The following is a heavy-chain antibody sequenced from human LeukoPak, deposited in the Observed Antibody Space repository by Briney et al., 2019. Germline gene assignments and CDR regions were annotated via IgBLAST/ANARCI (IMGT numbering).Heavy chain of an antibody. J-gene: IGHJ3*02. Sequence: PSQTLSLTCTVSGGSISSGDYYWSWIRQPPGKGLEWIGYIYYSGSTYYNPSLKSRVTISVDTSKNQFSLKLSSVTAADTAVYYCARPGVGSGRYGAFDIWGQGTMVTVSS. D-gene: IGHD5-18*01. CDR2: IYYSGST. CDR3: ARPGVGSGRYGAFDI. V-gene: IGHV4-30-4*01. CDR1: GGSISSGDYY.